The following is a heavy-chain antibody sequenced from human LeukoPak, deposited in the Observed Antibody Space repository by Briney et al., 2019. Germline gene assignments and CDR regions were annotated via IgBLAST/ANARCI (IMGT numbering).Heavy chain of an antibody. J-gene: IGHJ4*02. V-gene: IGHV3-9*01. D-gene: IGHD6-19*01. CDR3: AKAPSGIAVAGYFDY. CDR2: ISWNSGSI. CDR1: GFTFDDYA. Sequence: GGSLRPSCAASGFTFDDYAMHWVRQAPGKGLEWVSGISWNSGSIGYADSVKGRFTISRDNAKNSLYLQMNSLRAEDTALYYCAKAPSGIAVAGYFDYWGQGTLVTVSS.